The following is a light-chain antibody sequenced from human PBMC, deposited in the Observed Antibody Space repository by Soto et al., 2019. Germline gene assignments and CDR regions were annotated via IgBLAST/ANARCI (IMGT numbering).Light chain of an antibody. CDR3: QHGWA. CDR1: QNINKW. Sequence: DIQMTQSPSTLSASVGDRVTLTCRASQNINKWVAWYQQKPGKAPKFLMYDASILASGVPSRFSGSGSGTEFTLTISTLQPDDFATYYCQHGWAFGQGTKVDIK. V-gene: IGKV1-5*01. J-gene: IGKJ1*01. CDR2: DAS.